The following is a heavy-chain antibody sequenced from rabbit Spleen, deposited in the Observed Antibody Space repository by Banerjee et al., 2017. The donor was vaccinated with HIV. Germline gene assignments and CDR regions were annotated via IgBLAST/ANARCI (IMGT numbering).Heavy chain of an antibody. J-gene: IGHJ6*01. CDR3: ARDTSSSFSSYGMDL. Sequence: QSLEESGGDLVKPGASLTLTCKASGLDFSGDSYDSYMRWVRQAPGKGLEWIACIDIGSNGFTYFASWAKGRFTISKTSSTTVTLQVTSLTAADTATYFCARDTSSSFSSYGMDLWGPGTLVTVS. CDR2: IDIGSNGFT. D-gene: IGHD1-1*01. V-gene: IGHV1S40*01. CDR1: GLDFSGDSY.